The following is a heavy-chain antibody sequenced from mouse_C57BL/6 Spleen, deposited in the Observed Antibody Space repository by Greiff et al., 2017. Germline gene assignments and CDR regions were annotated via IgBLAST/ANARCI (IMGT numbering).Heavy chain of an antibody. J-gene: IGHJ4*01. CDR1: GFTFSDYG. D-gene: IGHD2-9*01. CDR2: ISSGSSTI. V-gene: IGHV5-17*01. Sequence: EVHLVESGGGLVKPGGSLKLSCAASGFTFSDYGMHWVRQAPEKGLEWVAYISSGSSTIYYADTVKGRITISRDNAKNTLFLQMTSLRSEDTAMYYCARPPMVTYYAMDYWGQGTSVTVSS. CDR3: ARPPMVTYYAMDY.